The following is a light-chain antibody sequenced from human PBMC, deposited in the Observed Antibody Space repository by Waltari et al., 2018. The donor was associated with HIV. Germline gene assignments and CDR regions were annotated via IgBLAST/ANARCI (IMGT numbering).Light chain of an antibody. V-gene: IGLV2-14*03. CDR3: SSFATSDTLL. CDR2: GNT. CDR1: SYDIGLYNF. Sequence: QSALTQPASVSGSPGPSITISCTGTSYDIGLYNFVSWYQKPPDKAPQLIIYGNTNRPSGVSYRFSGSKSRNTASLTISGLQAEDEADYYCSSFATSDTLLFGGGTKLTVL. J-gene: IGLJ2*01.